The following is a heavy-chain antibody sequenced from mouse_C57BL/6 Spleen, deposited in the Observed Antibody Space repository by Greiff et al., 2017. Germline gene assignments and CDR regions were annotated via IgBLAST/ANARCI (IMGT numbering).Heavy chain of an antibody. CDR3: ARAYDYDGGFAY. D-gene: IGHD2-4*01. CDR2: ISYDGSN. J-gene: IGHJ3*01. CDR1: GYSITSGYY. V-gene: IGHV3-6*01. Sequence: EVQRVESGPGLVKPSQSLSLTCSVTGYSITSGYYWNWIRQFPGNKLEWMGYISYDGSNNYNPSLKNRISITRDTSKNQFFLKLNSVTTEDTATYYCARAYDYDGGFAYWGQGTLVTVSA.